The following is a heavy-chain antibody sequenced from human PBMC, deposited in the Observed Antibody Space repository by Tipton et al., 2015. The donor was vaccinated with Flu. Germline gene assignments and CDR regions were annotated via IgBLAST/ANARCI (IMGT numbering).Heavy chain of an antibody. CDR1: GGSFSGYY. V-gene: IGHV4-34*01. D-gene: IGHD7-27*01. CDR2: INHSGST. J-gene: IGHJ4*02. CDR3: ASKVANWGVWEPLDY. Sequence: TLSLTCAVYGGSFSGYYWSWIRQPPGKGLEWIGEINHSGSTNYNPSLKSRVTISADTSKSQFSLKLSSVTAADTAVYYCASKVANWGVWEPLDYWGQGTLVTVSS.